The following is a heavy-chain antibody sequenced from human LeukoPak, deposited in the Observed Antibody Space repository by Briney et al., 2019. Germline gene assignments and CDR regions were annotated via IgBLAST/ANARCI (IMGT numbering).Heavy chain of an antibody. D-gene: IGHD6-13*01. CDR1: GYTFTSYG. V-gene: IGHV1-18*01. J-gene: IGHJ6*03. CDR3: ARSGGGIAAAGSGYGYYYYMDV. CDR2: ISAYNGNT. Sequence: ASVMVSCTASGYTFTSYGISWVRQAPGQGLEWMGWISAYNGNTNYAQKLQGRVTMTTDTSTSTAYMELRSLRSDDTAVYYCARSGGGIAAAGSGYGYYYYMDVWGKGTTVTVSS.